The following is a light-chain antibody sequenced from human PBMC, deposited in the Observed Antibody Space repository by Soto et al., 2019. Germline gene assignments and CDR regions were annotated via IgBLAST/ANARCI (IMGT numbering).Light chain of an antibody. CDR3: MQALQGPPT. CDR1: QSLLGSNGYNY. CDR2: LAS. V-gene: IGKV2-28*01. Sequence: DIVMTQSPLSLPVTPGESASISCRSSQSLLGSNGYNYLDWYVQKPGQSPQLLISLASNRASGVPDRFSGSGSDTDFTLKISRVEAEDVGVYHCMQALQGPPTFGQRTKVEIK. J-gene: IGKJ1*01.